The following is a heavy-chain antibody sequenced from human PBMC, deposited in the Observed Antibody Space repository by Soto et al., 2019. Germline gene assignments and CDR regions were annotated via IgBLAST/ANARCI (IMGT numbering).Heavy chain of an antibody. D-gene: IGHD3-10*01. V-gene: IGHV3-23*01. CDR1: GFSFPDYD. J-gene: IGHJ4*02. CDR3: AKEGRLRSPAGDYFDS. CDR2: VGRFGNT. Sequence: GGSLSLSCEGSGFSFPDYDMNWVRQTPGKWLEWVAAVGRFGNTYYRDSVRGRFTISRDDSRNTVYLQMNMLRVEDTAVYFCAKEGRLRSPAGDYFDSWAQGSLVTVSS.